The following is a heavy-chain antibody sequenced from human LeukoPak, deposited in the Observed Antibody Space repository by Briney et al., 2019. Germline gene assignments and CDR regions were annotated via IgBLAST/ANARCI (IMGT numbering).Heavy chain of an antibody. CDR2: IYYSGST. CDR1: GGSISSYY. V-gene: IGHV4-59*01. J-gene: IGHJ4*02. Sequence: PSETLSLTCTVSGGSISSYYWSWIRQPPGKGLEWIGYIYYSGSTNYNPSLKSRVTILVDTSKNQFSLKLSSVTAADTAVYYCARRGAAGLFDYWGQGTLVTVSS. CDR3: ARRGAAGLFDY. D-gene: IGHD6-13*01.